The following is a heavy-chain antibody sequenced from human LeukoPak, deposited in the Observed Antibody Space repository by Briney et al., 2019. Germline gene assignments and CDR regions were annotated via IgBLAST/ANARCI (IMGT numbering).Heavy chain of an antibody. V-gene: IGHV3-66*01. D-gene: IGHD4-17*01. J-gene: IGHJ4*02. CDR3: ARGFRWVTRWGYFDY. CDR1: GFTVSTNY. Sequence: GGSLRLSCAASGFTVSTNYMSWVRQAPGKGLEWVSLIYSGGGTYYADSVKGRFTISRDNSRNTLSLQMNSLRVDDTAVYYCARGFRWVTRWGYFDYWGQGALVTVSS. CDR2: IYSGGGT.